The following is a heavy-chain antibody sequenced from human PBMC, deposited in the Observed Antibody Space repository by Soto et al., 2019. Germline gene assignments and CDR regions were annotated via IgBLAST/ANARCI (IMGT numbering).Heavy chain of an antibody. CDR1: GFTVSSSY. J-gene: IGHJ2*01. Sequence: EMQLVESGGGLVQPGGSLRLSCAASGFTVSSSYMGWVRQAPGKGLDWVSSIYTDGNTYYADSVKGRFTIFIDNSKDTLYLQMNRLRAGDTAIYYGARHVGFYWYFDLWGRGTLVTVSS. CDR2: IYTDGNT. D-gene: IGHD1-26*01. V-gene: IGHV3-66*04. CDR3: ARHVGFYWYFDL.